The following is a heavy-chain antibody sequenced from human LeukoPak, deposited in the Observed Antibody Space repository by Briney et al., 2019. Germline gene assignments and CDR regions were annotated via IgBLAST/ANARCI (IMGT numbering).Heavy chain of an antibody. CDR1: GYSISSGYY. D-gene: IGHD6-19*01. Sequence: SETLSLTCTVSGYSISSGYYWGWIRQPPGKGLEWIGSIYHSGSTYYNQSLKSRVTISVDTSKNQFSLKLSSVTAADTAVYYCARDPYSSGWSYYFDYWGQGTLVTVSS. CDR3: ARDPYSSGWSYYFDY. J-gene: IGHJ4*02. V-gene: IGHV4-38-2*02. CDR2: IYHSGST.